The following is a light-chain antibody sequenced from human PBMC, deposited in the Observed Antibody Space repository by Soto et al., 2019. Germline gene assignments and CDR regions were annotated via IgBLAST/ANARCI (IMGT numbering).Light chain of an antibody. J-gene: IGKJ2*01. V-gene: IGKV3-11*01. CDR1: QSVTNY. CDR3: QQRDDLYT. CDR2: DAS. Sequence: EIVLTQSPATLSLSPGERATLSCRASQSVTNYVAWYQQQPGQAPRLLIYDASNRATGIPARFSGSGSGTAFTITIISLEPEAFGVYYCQQRDDLYTFGQGTKLEIK.